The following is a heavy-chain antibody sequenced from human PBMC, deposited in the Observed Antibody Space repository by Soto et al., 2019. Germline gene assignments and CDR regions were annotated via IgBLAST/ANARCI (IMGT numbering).Heavy chain of an antibody. Sequence: ASVKVSCKASGYTFTSYGISWVRQAPGQGLGWMGWISDYNGNKSYAQKLQGRVNMTTDTSTSTAYVELRSLRSDDTAVYYCARGGTITMIVVVTPDFDYWGQGTLVTVSS. CDR1: GYTFTSYG. V-gene: IGHV1-18*01. CDR2: ISDYNGNK. CDR3: ARGGTITMIVVVTPDFDY. D-gene: IGHD3-22*01. J-gene: IGHJ4*02.